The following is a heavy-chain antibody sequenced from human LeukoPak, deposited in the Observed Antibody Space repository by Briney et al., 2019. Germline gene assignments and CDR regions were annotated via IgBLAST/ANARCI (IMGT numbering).Heavy chain of an antibody. D-gene: IGHD2-2*01. CDR2: INHSGST. V-gene: IGHV4-34*01. CDR1: GGSFSGYY. J-gene: IGHJ4*02. CDR3: ATGGCSSTSCSFDY. Sequence: SETLSLTCAVYGGSFSGYYWSWIRQPPGKGLEWIGEINHSGSTNYNPSLKSRVTIPVDTSKNQFSLKLSSVTAADTAVYYCATGGCSSTSCSFDYWGQGTLVTVSS.